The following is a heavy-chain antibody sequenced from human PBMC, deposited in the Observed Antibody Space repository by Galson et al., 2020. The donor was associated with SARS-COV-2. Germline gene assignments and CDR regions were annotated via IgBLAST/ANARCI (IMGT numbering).Heavy chain of an antibody. Sequence: NSGGSLRLYCAASGFTFSHYYMSWIRQAPGKGLEWISYIDYAGSTIYYADSVKGRFTISRDNAKNSVYLQLNSLRAEDTAMYYCARPFSSMVKGEEDAFDIWGQGTMVTVSS. J-gene: IGHJ3*02. D-gene: IGHD3-10*01. CDR3: ARPFSSMVKGEEDAFDI. CDR2: IDYAGSTI. V-gene: IGHV3-11*04. CDR1: GFTFSHYY.